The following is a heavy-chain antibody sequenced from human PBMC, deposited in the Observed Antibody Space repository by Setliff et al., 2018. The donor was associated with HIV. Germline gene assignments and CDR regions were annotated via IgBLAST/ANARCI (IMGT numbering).Heavy chain of an antibody. V-gene: IGHV1-8*02. D-gene: IGHD3-3*01. J-gene: IGHJ4*02. CDR3: ARGQNGGISGVD. Sequence: GASVKVSCKASGYTFTTYDINWVRQATGQGLEWMGWMNPNSGNTGYAERFQGRDTMTRDTSITTAYMELSSLRSEDTAVYYCARGQNGGISGVDWGQGTLVTVSS. CDR2: MNPNSGNT. CDR1: GYTFTTYD.